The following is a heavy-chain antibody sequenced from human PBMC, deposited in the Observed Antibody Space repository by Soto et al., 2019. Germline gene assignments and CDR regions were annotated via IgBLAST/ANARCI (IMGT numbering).Heavy chain of an antibody. CDR3: ARVYGSGTQSAFFFDY. CDR2: ISAYKRNT. CDR1: GYTFASSG. D-gene: IGHD3-10*01. J-gene: IGHJ4*02. V-gene: IGHV1-18*04. Sequence: ASVKVSCKTSGYTFASSGISWVRQAPGQGLEWMGWISAYKRNTNYAQKLQGRLTMTTDSSTGTAYMELRSLRSDDTAVYYCARVYGSGTQSAFFFDYWGQGTLVTVSS.